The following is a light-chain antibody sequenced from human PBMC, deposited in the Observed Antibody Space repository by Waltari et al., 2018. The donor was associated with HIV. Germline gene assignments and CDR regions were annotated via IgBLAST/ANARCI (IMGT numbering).Light chain of an antibody. CDR1: KFGDKY. Sequence: SYELTQPPSVSVSPGQTASITCSGDKFGDKYACWYQQKPGQSPVLVIHHDIQRPSGIPERFSGSNSGNTATLTISGTQAMDEADYYCQAWDSSTVVFGGGTKLTVL. CDR2: HDI. CDR3: QAWDSSTVV. V-gene: IGLV3-1*01. J-gene: IGLJ2*01.